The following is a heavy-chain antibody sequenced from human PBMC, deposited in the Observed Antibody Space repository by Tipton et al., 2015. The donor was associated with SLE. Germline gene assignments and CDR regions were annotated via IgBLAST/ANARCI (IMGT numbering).Heavy chain of an antibody. D-gene: IGHD3-10*01. V-gene: IGHV4-61*10. Sequence: TLSLTCTVSGASISSGSYYWSWIRQSAGRGLEWIGYIYNTETMNYNPSLKSRVTISVDTSKNEFSLKLTSVTAADTAVYYCTRGGHTYGLLGSAYFDYWGQGTLVTVSS. CDR1: GASISSGSYY. CDR2: IYNTETM. J-gene: IGHJ4*02. CDR3: TRGGHTYGLLGSAYFDY.